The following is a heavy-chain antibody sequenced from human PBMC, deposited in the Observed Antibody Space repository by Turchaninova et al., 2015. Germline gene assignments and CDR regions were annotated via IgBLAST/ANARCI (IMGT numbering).Heavy chain of an antibody. CDR3: ARPSSSWPNYYFDY. V-gene: IGHV5-51*01. CDR1: GYSFTSYW. D-gene: IGHD6-13*01. Sequence: EVQLVQSGAEVKKPGESLKISWKGSGYSFTSYWSGGVRQTPGKGLEWMGIIYPGDSDTRYSPSVQGQVTISADKSISTAYLQWSSLKASDTAMYYCARPSSSWPNYYFDYWGQGTLVTVSS. CDR2: IYPGDSDT. J-gene: IGHJ4*02.